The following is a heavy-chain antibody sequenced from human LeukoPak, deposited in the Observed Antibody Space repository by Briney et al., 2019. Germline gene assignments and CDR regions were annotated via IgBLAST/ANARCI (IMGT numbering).Heavy chain of an antibody. Sequence: PSETLSLTCTVSGGSISNYYWSWIRQPPGKGLELIGYIYYIGNTDYNPSLQSRATISVATSKNQFSLKLTSVTAADTAVYYCARWNEGFDHWGQGALVTVSS. D-gene: IGHD1-1*01. CDR1: GGSISNYY. CDR3: ARWNEGFDH. CDR2: IYYIGNT. J-gene: IGHJ4*02. V-gene: IGHV4-59*01.